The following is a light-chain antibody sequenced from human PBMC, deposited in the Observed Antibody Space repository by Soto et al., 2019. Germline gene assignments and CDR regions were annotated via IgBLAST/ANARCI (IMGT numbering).Light chain of an antibody. J-gene: IGLJ1*01. V-gene: IGLV2-23*02. CDR1: ISDVGSHNL. Sequence: QSALTQPASVSGSPGQSITISCTGTISDVGSHNLVSWYQQHPDKAPKLIIYEVNERPSGASSRFSGSKSGNTASLTVSGLQPDDEADYHCCSFAGSNPFPYVFGTGTKVTVL. CDR3: CSFAGSNPFPYV. CDR2: EVN.